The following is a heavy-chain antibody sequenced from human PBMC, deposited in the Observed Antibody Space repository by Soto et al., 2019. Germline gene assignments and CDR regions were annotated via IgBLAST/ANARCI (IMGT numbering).Heavy chain of an antibody. CDR3: AKGGYSSSWYFRGWFDP. Sequence: EVQLLESGGGLVQPGGSLRLSCAASGFTFSSYAMSWVRQAPGKGLEWVSAISGSGGSTYYADSVKGRFTISRDNSKNTLYLQMNSLRDEDTAVYYCAKGGYSSSWYFRGWFDPWGQGTLVTVSS. D-gene: IGHD6-13*01. CDR1: GFTFSSYA. J-gene: IGHJ5*02. CDR2: ISGSGGST. V-gene: IGHV3-23*01.